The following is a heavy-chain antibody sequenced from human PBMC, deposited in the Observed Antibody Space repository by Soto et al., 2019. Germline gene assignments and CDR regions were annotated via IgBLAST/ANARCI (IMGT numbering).Heavy chain of an antibody. CDR2: IYPGDSDT. CDR3: ARLGGSGSYYNKLGDY. D-gene: IGHD3-10*01. V-gene: IGHV5-51*01. CDR1: GYSFTSYW. J-gene: IGHJ4*02. Sequence: PGESLKISCKGSGYSFTSYWIGWVRQMPGKGLEWMGIIYPGDSDTRYSPSFQGQVTISADKSISTAYLQWSSLKASDTAMYYCARLGGSGSYYNKLGDYWGQGTLVTVSS.